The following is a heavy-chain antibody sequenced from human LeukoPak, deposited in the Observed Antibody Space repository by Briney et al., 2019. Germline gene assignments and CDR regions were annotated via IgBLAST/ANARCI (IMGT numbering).Heavy chain of an antibody. D-gene: IGHD6-13*01. CDR2: ISSSSSYI. J-gene: IGHJ4*02. V-gene: IGHV3-21*01. CDR1: GFTFSSYS. Sequence: MTGGSLRLSCAASGFTFSSYSMNWVRQAPGKGLKWVSSISSSSSYIYYADSVKGRFTISRDNAKNSLYLQMNSLRAEDTAVYYCARDSAAISAAGTPFDYWGQGTLVTVSS. CDR3: ARDSAAISAAGTPFDY.